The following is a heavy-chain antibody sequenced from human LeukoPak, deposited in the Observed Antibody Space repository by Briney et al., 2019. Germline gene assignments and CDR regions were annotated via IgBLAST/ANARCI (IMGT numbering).Heavy chain of an antibody. J-gene: IGHJ4*02. CDR3: ARGSPYGDYPAFDY. CDR1: GGSFSVYY. CDR2: INHSGST. V-gene: IGHV4-34*01. Sequence: SETLSLTCAVYGGSFSVYYWSWIRQPPGKGLEWIGEINHSGSTNYNPSLKSRVTISVDTSKNQFSLKLSSVTAADTAVYYCARGSPYGDYPAFDYWGQGTLVTVSS. D-gene: IGHD4-17*01.